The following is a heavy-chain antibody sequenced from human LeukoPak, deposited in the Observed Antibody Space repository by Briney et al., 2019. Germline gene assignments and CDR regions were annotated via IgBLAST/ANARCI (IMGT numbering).Heavy chain of an antibody. D-gene: IGHD3-10*01. CDR3: ARGAYFYGSGINWFDP. Sequence: SETLSLTCTVSGGSISSTSYYWSWIRQPAGKGLEWIGHIYTTGSTNYNPSLKSRVTISLDTSKNQFPLKLSSVTAADTAVYYCARGAYFYGSGINWFDPWGQGTLITVSS. CDR2: IYTTGST. CDR1: GGSISSTSYY. J-gene: IGHJ5*02. V-gene: IGHV4-61*09.